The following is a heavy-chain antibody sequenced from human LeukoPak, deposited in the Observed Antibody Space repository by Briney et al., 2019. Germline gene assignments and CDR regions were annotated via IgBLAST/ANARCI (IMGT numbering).Heavy chain of an antibody. Sequence: PSETQSLTCSVSGDSVTSTYWSWIRQPPGKGLEWIAYGHHSESSNYNPSFRSRVTIPVDTSRNQFSLRLTSVTAADTAVYYCARGGKKTAMVTSWGQGTLVTVSS. V-gene: IGHV4-59*02. CDR1: GDSVTSTY. D-gene: IGHD5-18*01. CDR2: GHHSESS. J-gene: IGHJ4*02. CDR3: ARGGKKTAMVTS.